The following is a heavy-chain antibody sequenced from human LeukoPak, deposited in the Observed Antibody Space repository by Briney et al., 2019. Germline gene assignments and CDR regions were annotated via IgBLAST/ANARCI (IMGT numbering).Heavy chain of an antibody. CDR3: AKDDYVSGTPTDY. D-gene: IGHD3-10*01. CDR2: ISGSGGST. CDR1: GFTFSSYA. V-gene: IGHV3-23*01. Sequence: GGSLRLSCAASGFTFSSYAMSWVRQAPGKGLEWVSAISGSGGSTYYADSVKSRFTISRDNSKNTLYLQMNSLRAEDTAVYYCAKDDYVSGTPTDYWGQGTLVTVSS. J-gene: IGHJ4*02.